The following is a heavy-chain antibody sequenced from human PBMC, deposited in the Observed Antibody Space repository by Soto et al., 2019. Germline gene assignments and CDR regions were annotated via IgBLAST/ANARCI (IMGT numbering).Heavy chain of an antibody. CDR1: GFSISRYW. V-gene: IGHV3-7*01. D-gene: IGHD5-18*01. CDR3: ARGGFSYGTGIES. Sequence: GGSLRLSCVASGFSISRYWMSWFRQAPGKGLDWVADIKQDGSEKYYVDSVKGRFTVSRDNAKKSLYLEMASLRVDDTALYYCARGGFSYGTGIESWGQGTLVTVSS. J-gene: IGHJ4*02. CDR2: IKQDGSEK.